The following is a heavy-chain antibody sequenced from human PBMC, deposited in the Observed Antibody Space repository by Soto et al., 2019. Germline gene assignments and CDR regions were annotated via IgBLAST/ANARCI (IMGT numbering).Heavy chain of an antibody. Sequence: QVQLQESGPGLVKPSQTLCLTCTVSGGSISSGDYYWSWIRQPPGKGLEWIGYIYYSGSTYYNPSLKSRVTISVDTSKNQFSLKLSSVTAADTAVYYCARDLGFGDRYYYGMDVWGQGTTVTVSS. D-gene: IGHD3-10*01. CDR2: IYYSGST. CDR3: ARDLGFGDRYYYGMDV. V-gene: IGHV4-30-4*01. J-gene: IGHJ6*02. CDR1: GGSISSGDYY.